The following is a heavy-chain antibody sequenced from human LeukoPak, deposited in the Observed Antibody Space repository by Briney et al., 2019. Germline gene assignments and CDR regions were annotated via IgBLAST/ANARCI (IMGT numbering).Heavy chain of an antibody. CDR2: ISYSGRT. V-gene: IGHV4-59*08. Sequence: SETLSLTCTVSGGSISSDYWSWIRQPPGKGLEWIGYISYSGRTYYNPSLRSRVTISVDTSKNHFPLKLSSVTAADTAVYYCARGLYRYGRSTFDYWGQGTLVTVSS. CDR3: ARGLYRYGRSTFDY. J-gene: IGHJ4*02. CDR1: GGSISSDY. D-gene: IGHD2-2*02.